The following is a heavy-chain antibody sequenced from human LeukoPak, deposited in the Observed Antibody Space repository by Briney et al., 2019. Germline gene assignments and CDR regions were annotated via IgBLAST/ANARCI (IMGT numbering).Heavy chain of an antibody. CDR3: ARGRLGYCSGGSCSSDWYFDL. V-gene: IGHV6-1*01. CDR2: TYYRSKWYN. Sequence: SQTLSLTCAISGDSVSSNSAAWNWIRQSPSRGLEWLGRTYYRSKWYNDYAVSVKSRITINPDTSKNQFSLQLNSVTPEDTAVYYCARGRLGYCSGGSCSSDWYFDLWGRGTLVTVSS. D-gene: IGHD2-15*01. J-gene: IGHJ2*01. CDR1: GDSVSSNSAA.